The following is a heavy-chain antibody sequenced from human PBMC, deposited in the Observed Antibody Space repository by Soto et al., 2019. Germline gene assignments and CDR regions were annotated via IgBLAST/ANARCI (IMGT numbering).Heavy chain of an antibody. D-gene: IGHD6-13*01. Sequence: SETLSLTCTVSGGSISSGGYYWSWSRQHPGKGLEWIGYIYYSGSTYYNPSLKSRVTISVDTSKNQFSLKLSSVTAADTAVYYCARDSKTRIAAAGPYGMDVWGQGTTVTVSS. CDR3: ARDSKTRIAAAGPYGMDV. CDR2: IYYSGST. CDR1: GGSISSGGYY. V-gene: IGHV4-31*03. J-gene: IGHJ6*02.